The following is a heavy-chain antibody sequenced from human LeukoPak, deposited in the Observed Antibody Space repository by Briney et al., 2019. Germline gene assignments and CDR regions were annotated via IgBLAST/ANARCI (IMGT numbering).Heavy chain of an antibody. J-gene: IGHJ4*02. Sequence: ASVKVSCKASGYTFTSYGISWVRQAPGQGLEWMGWISAYNGNTNYAQKLQGRVTMTTDTSTSTAYMELRSLRSDDTAVYYGARAGGDTCLEGDDYWGQGTLVTVSS. D-gene: IGHD2-21*02. CDR3: ARAGGDTCLEGDDY. V-gene: IGHV1-18*01. CDR2: ISAYNGNT. CDR1: GYTFTSYG.